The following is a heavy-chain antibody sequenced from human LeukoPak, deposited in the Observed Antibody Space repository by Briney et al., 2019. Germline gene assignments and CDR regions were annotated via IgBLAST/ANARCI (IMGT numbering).Heavy chain of an antibody. D-gene: IGHD3-22*01. Sequence: PSETLSLTCTVSGGSISSSSYYWGWIRQPPGKGLEWIGSIYYSGSAYYNPSLKSRVTISVDTSKNQFSLKLSSVTAADTAVYYCARSPYYYDSSGPGEFDYWGQGTLVTVSS. CDR1: GGSISSSSYY. V-gene: IGHV4-39*07. J-gene: IGHJ4*02. CDR2: IYYSGSA. CDR3: ARSPYYYDSSGPGEFDY.